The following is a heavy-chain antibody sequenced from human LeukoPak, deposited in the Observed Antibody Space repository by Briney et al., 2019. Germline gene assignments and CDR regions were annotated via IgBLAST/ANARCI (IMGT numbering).Heavy chain of an antibody. CDR2: INPNSGGT. Sequence: ASVKVSCKASGYTFTGYYMHWVRQAPGQGLEWMGWINPNSGGTNYAQKFQGWVTMTRDTSTSTAYMELSRLRSDDTAVYYCARDRTYYYGSGTYPNYYYYGMDVWGQGTTVTVSS. CDR3: ARDRTYYYGSGTYPNYYYYGMDV. V-gene: IGHV1-2*04. CDR1: GYTFTGYY. J-gene: IGHJ6*02. D-gene: IGHD3-10*01.